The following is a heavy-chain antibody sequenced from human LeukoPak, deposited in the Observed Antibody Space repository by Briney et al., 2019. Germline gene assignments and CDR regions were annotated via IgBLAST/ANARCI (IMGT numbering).Heavy chain of an antibody. V-gene: IGHV3-21*01. Sequence: GGSLRLSCAASGFTFSGYSMNWVRQAPGKGLEWVSSISSSSSYIYYADSVTGRFTISRDNAKNSLYLQMNSLRAEDTAVYYCARRVQLERQDDYWGQGTPVTVSS. D-gene: IGHD1-1*01. CDR2: ISSSSSYI. CDR3: ARRVQLERQDDY. J-gene: IGHJ4*02. CDR1: GFTFSGYS.